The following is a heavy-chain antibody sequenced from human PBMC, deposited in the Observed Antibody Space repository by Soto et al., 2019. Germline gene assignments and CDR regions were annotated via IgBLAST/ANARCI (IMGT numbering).Heavy chain of an antibody. CDR1: GGSFSGYY. J-gene: IGHJ5*02. D-gene: IGHD6-6*01. V-gene: IGHV4-34*01. CDR2: INHSGST. Sequence: LSLTCAVYGGSFSGYYWSWIRQPPGKGLEWIGEINHSGSTNYNPSLKSRVTISVDTSKHQFSLKLSSVTAADTAVYYCANLQAALPPWGQGTLVTVSS. CDR3: ANLQAALPP.